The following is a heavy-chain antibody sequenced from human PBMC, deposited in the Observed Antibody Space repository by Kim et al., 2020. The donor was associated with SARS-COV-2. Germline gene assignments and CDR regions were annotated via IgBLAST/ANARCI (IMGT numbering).Heavy chain of an antibody. V-gene: IGHV6-1*01. CDR1: GDSVSSNSAA. CDR2: TYYRSKWYN. J-gene: IGHJ6*02. Sequence: SQTLSLTCAISGDSVSSNSAAWNWIRQSPSRGLEWLGRTYYRSKWYNDYAVSVKSRITINPDTSKNQFSLQLNSVTPEDTAVYYCARDQIRYSSSWYAGYGMDVWGQGTTVTVSS. CDR3: ARDQIRYSSSWYAGYGMDV. D-gene: IGHD6-13*01.